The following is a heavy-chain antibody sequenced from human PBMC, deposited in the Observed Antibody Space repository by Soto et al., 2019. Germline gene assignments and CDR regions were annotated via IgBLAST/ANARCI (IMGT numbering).Heavy chain of an antibody. D-gene: IGHD3-16*01. V-gene: IGHV3-15*07. Sequence: EVQLVESGGGLVEPGGSLRLSCAASGFTFNGAWTNWVRQGPGKGLEWVGRVKSKFDGGTIDYAAPVKGRFTISRDDSRNTVYLQMNSLSTEDTAMYYCSADLPDWGAYAFDYWGQGALVTVSS. J-gene: IGHJ4*02. CDR2: VKSKFDGGTI. CDR3: SADLPDWGAYAFDY. CDR1: GFTFNGAW.